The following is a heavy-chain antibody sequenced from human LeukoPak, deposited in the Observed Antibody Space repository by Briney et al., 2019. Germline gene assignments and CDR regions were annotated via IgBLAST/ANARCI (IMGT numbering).Heavy chain of an antibody. D-gene: IGHD3-9*01. V-gene: IGHV1-46*01. CDR1: GYTFTSYY. CDR2: INPSGGST. Sequence: ASVKVSCKASGYTFTSYYMHWVRQAPGHGLEWMGIINPSGGSTSYAQKFQGRVTMTRDTSTITVYMELSSLRSEDTAVYYCARDRGKYYDILTGEKFDYWGQGTLVTVSS. CDR3: ARDRGKYYDILTGEKFDY. J-gene: IGHJ4*02.